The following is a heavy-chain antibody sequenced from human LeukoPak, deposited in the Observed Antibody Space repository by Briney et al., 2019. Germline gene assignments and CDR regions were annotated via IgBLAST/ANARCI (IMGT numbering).Heavy chain of an antibody. CDR3: ATVSHCSSTSCYTAALGWFDP. D-gene: IGHD2-2*02. CDR2: INPSGGST. Sequence: GASVKVSCKASGGTFSSYAISWVRQAPGQGLEWMGIINPSGGSTSYAQKFQGRVTMTEDTSTDTAYMELSSLRSEDTAVYYCATVSHCSSTSCYTAALGWFDPWGQGTLVTVSS. J-gene: IGHJ5*02. V-gene: IGHV1-46*01. CDR1: GGTFSSYA.